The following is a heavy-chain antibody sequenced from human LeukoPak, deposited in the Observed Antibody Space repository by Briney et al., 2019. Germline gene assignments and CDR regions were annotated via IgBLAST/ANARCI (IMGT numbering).Heavy chain of an antibody. D-gene: IGHD6-19*01. J-gene: IGHJ4*02. Sequence: GGSLRLSCAASGFTFSACAMSWVRQAPGKGLEWVSGISASGHRTYYADSVKGRFTISRDNSKNTLYLQMNSLRAEDTAVYYCASGWYKLDYWGQGTLVTVSS. CDR2: ISASGHRT. CDR3: ASGWYKLDY. V-gene: IGHV3-23*01. CDR1: GFTFSACA.